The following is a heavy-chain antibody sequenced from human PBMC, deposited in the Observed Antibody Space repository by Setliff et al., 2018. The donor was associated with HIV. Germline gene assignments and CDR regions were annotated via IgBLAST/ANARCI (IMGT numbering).Heavy chain of an antibody. CDR3: ARDSDYYDSSGRHIRLFDY. V-gene: IGHV4-61*02. D-gene: IGHD3-22*01. CDR1: GGSISSGSYY. J-gene: IGHJ4*02. CDR2: IYTSGST. Sequence: SETLSLTCTVSGGSISSGSYYWSWIRQPAGKGLEWIGRIYTSGSTKYNPSLKSRVTISVDTSKNQFSLKLSSVTATDTAVYYCARDSDYYDSSGRHIRLFDYWGQGTLVTVS.